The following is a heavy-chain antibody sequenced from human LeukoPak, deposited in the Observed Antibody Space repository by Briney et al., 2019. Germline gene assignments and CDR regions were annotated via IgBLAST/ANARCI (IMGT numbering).Heavy chain of an antibody. CDR2: IRQDGSER. CDR1: GFIFSNYW. CDR3: ARDWGSTGYDLYDS. D-gene: IGHD5-12*01. J-gene: IGHJ4*02. Sequence: GGSLRLSCEASGFIFSNYWMTWVRQAPGKGLEWVAHIRQDGSERHYVDSVKDRFTISRDNAKNSLDLQMDSLRAEDTAVYYCARDWGSTGYDLYDSWGQGTLVTVSS. V-gene: IGHV3-7*01.